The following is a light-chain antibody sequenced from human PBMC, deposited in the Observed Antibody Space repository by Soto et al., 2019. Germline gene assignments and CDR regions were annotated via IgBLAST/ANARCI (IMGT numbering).Light chain of an antibody. Sequence: QSVLTQPPSASGTPGQKVTISCSGASSNIGNNFVSWYQQVPGTAPKLLIYSDDQRPSGVPDRVSGSKSGTSASLAISGLRSEDEADYYCSSFSSTTTLLVFGGGTKLTVL. CDR1: SSNIGNNF. CDR3: SSFSSTTTLLV. J-gene: IGLJ3*02. V-gene: IGLV1-47*02. CDR2: SDD.